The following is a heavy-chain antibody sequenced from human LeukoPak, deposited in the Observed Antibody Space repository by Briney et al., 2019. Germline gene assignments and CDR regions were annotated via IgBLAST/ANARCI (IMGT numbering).Heavy chain of an antibody. V-gene: IGHV4-39*01. CDR1: GGSISSSSYY. Sequence: ASETLSLTCTVSGGSISSSSYYWGWTRQPPGKGLEWIGSIYYSGSTYYNPSLKSRVTISVDTSKNQFSLKLSSVTAADTAVYYCARQRYCSSTSCYEIGYYYYMDVWGKGTTVTVSS. D-gene: IGHD2-2*01. CDR3: ARQRYCSSTSCYEIGYYYYMDV. J-gene: IGHJ6*03. CDR2: IYYSGST.